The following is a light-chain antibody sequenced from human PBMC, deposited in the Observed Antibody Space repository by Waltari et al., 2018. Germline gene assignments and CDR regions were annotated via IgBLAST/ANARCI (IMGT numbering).Light chain of an antibody. CDR2: SDS. V-gene: IGLV3-21*04. CDR3: QVWDGATDQVV. J-gene: IGLJ2*01. Sequence: KSVHWYQQKPGQAPTLVIYSDSDRPAGIPERFSGYNSGNTATLTITRVEAGDEAEYYCQVWDGATDQVVFGGGTELTVL. CDR1: KS.